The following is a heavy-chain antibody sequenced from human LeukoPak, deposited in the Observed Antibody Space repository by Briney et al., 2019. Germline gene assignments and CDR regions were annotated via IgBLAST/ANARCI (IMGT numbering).Heavy chain of an antibody. CDR2: ISTSGST. D-gene: IGHD1-26*01. CDR3: AREATVVGATII. J-gene: IGHJ4*02. V-gene: IGHV4-4*07. CDR1: GDSVSTYY. Sequence: SETLSLTCTVSGDSVSTYYWSWIRQSAGKGLEWIGHISTSGSTTYNPSLKSRVSMSVDTSKNQFSLKLSSVTAADTAAYYCAREATVVGATIIWGQGALVTVSS.